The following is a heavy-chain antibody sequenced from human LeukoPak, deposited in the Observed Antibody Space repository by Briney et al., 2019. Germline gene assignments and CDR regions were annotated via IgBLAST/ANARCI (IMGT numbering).Heavy chain of an antibody. CDR1: GFTFSSYA. J-gene: IGHJ4*02. CDR2: ISGSGCSI. D-gene: IGHD3-10*01. V-gene: IGHV3-23*01. Sequence: PGGSLRLSSAASGFTFSSYAMSWVREAPGKGLEWVSAISGSGCSIYYADSVKAQFTIPRVNYKNTLYLQMNSLRAEDTAVYYCAKVRLAVRGVNGGNFDYWGQGTLVTVSS. CDR3: AKVRLAVRGVNGGNFDY.